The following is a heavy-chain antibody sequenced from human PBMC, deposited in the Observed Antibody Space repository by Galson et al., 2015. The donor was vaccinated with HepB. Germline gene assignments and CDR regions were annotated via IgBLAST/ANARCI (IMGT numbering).Heavy chain of an antibody. J-gene: IGHJ5*02. CDR1: GGSFSGYY. CDR3: ARGPKTYYDYVWGSYRARFDP. CDR2: INHSGST. D-gene: IGHD3-16*01. V-gene: IGHV4-34*01. Sequence: LSLTCAVYGGSFSGYYWSWIRQPPGKVLEWIGEINHSGSTNYNPSLRSRVTISVDTSKNQFSLKLSSVTAADTAVYYCARGPKTYYDYVWGSYRARFDPWGQGTLVTVSS.